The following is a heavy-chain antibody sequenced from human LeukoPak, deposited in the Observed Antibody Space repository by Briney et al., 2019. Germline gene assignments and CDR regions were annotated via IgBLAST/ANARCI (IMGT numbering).Heavy chain of an antibody. D-gene: IGHD3-10*01. V-gene: IGHV3-53*01. CDR2: LYSGGNT. J-gene: IGHJ4*02. CDR1: GFTVSSNY. CDR3: ARYDGGSGPFDY. Sequence: PGGSLRLSCALSGFTVSSNYMSWVRQAPGKWLEWVSVLYSGGNTYYADSVKGRFTISRDNSKNTLYLQMNSLRAEDTAVYYCARYDGGSGPFDYWGQGTLVTVSS.